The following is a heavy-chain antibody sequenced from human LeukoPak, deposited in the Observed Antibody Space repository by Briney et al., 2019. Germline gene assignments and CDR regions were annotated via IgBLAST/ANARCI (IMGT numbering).Heavy chain of an antibody. J-gene: IGHJ6*02. V-gene: IGHV3-30-3*01. CDR2: ISYDGSNK. CDR3: ARGKFLHGMDV. CDR1: GLTFSSYA. Sequence: GRSLRLSCAASGLTFSSYAMHWVRQAPGKGLEWVAVISYDGSNKYYADSVKGRFTISRDNSKNTLYLQMNSLRAEDTAVYYCARGKFLHGMDVWGQGTTVTVSS.